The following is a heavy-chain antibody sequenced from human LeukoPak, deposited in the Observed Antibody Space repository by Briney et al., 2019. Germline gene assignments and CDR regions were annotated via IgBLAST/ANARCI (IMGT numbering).Heavy chain of an antibody. V-gene: IGHV3-33*01. CDR3: ARDGFGTGSN. J-gene: IGHJ4*02. Sequence: GGSLRLSCAVSGFTFSNHGIHWVRQAPGKGLEWVAVIWSDGGNRYYSDSVKGRLTISRDNSKNAVYLQMNTLRADDTAVYYCARDGFGTGSNWGQGTLVTVSS. CDR1: GFTFSNHG. CDR2: IWSDGGNR. D-gene: IGHD3-16*01.